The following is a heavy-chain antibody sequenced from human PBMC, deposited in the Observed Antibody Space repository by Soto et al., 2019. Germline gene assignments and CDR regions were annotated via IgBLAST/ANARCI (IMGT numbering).Heavy chain of an antibody. D-gene: IGHD6-13*01. Sequence: GGSLRLSCAASGFTFSSYAMSWVRQAPGKGLEWVSAISGSGGSTYYADSVKGRFTISRDNSKNTLYLQMNSLRAEDTAVYYCAKDGGYSSSWYGRQDYWGQGTLVTVSS. CDR3: AKDGGYSSSWYGRQDY. J-gene: IGHJ4*02. V-gene: IGHV3-23*01. CDR2: ISGSGGST. CDR1: GFTFSSYA.